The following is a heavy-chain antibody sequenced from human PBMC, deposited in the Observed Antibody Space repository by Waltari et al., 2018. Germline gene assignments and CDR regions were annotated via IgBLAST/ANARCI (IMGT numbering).Heavy chain of an antibody. D-gene: IGHD2-21*01. J-gene: IGHJ6*02. V-gene: IGHV3-53*01. CDR2: IYSGGST. CDR1: GFTVSSNY. Sequence: EVQLVESGGGLIQPGGSLRLSCAASGFTVSSNYMSWVRQAPGKGLEWVSVIYSGGSTYYADSVKGRFTISRDNSKNTLYLQMNSLRAEDTAVYYCASAYCGGDCPGGYYYGMDVWGQGP. CDR3: ASAYCGGDCPGGYYYGMDV.